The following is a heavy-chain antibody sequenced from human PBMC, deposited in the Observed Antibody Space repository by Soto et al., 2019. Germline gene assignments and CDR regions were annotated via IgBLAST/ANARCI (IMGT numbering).Heavy chain of an antibody. CDR1: GGSFSGYY. V-gene: IGHV4-34*01. CDR3: VSSWSTVTTTPHYFDY. J-gene: IGHJ4*02. CDR2: INHSGST. D-gene: IGHD4-17*01. Sequence: PSETLSLTCAVYGGSFSGYYWSWIRQPPGKGLEWIGEINHSGSTNYNPSLKSRVTISVDTSKNQFSLKLSSVTAADTALYYCVSSWSTVTTTPHYFDYWGQGTLVTVSS.